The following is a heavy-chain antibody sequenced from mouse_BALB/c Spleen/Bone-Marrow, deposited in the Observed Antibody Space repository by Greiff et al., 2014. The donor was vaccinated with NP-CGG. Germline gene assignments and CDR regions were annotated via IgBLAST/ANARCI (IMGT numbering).Heavy chain of an antibody. D-gene: IGHD4-1*01. J-gene: IGHJ3*01. CDR2: IYPGNNDA. V-gene: IGHV1-5*01. CDR1: GYTFTNYW. Sequence: EVQLQQSGTVLARPGASLRMSCKASGYTFTNYWINWIKQRPGQGLEWIGAIYPGNNDAKYTQKFKAKAKLTAVTSTSTADMELRSLTNEDSAVYYCARNWDWVFAYWGQGTLVTVSA. CDR3: ARNWDWVFAY.